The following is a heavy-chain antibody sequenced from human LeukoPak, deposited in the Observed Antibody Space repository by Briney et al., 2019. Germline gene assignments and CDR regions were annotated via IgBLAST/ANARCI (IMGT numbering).Heavy chain of an antibody. CDR2: IIPIFGTA. D-gene: IGHD5-18*01. CDR3: ARARLDLDTAMVYAFDI. V-gene: IGHV1-69*13. J-gene: IGHJ3*02. Sequence: SVKVSCKASGGTFSNYAISWVRQAPGQGLEWMGGIIPIFGTANYAQKFQGRVTITADESTSTAYMELSSLRSEDTAVYYRARARLDLDTAMVYAFDIWGQGTMVTVSS. CDR1: GGTFSNYA.